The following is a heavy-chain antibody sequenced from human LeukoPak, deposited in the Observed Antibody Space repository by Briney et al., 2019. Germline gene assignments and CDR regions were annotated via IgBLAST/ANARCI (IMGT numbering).Heavy chain of an antibody. J-gene: IGHJ4*02. CDR2: IYSGGST. D-gene: IGHD3-22*01. CDR3: ARGIYDSSGYRDY. CDR1: GFTVSSNY. V-gene: IGHV3-53*01. Sequence: GGSLRLSCAASGFTVSSNYMSWVRQAPGKGLEWVSVIYSGGSTYYADSVKGRFTISRDNSKNTLYLQMNSLRAEDTAVYYCARGIYDSSGYRDYWGQGTLVTVSS.